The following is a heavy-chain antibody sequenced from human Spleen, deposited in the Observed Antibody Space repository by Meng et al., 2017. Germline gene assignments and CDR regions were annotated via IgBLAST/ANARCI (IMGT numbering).Heavy chain of an antibody. CDR2: IYYSGST. CDR1: GASISSSSYY. Sequence: QLQLQESGPGLVKPSETLSFTCTVSGASISSSSYYWGWIRQPPGKGLEWIGSIYYSGSTYYNPSLKSRVTISVDTSKNQFSLKLSSVTAADTAVYYCARQGFLEWLLYRGNWFDPWGQGTLVTVSS. CDR3: ARQGFLEWLLYRGNWFDP. J-gene: IGHJ5*02. D-gene: IGHD3-3*01. V-gene: IGHV4-39*01.